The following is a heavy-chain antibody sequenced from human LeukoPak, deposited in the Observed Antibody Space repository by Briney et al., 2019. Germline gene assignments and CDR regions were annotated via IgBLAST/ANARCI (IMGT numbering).Heavy chain of an antibody. CDR2: IYYSGST. CDR3: ARLLWFGDCYMDV. D-gene: IGHD3-10*01. CDR1: GGSFSGYY. J-gene: IGHJ6*03. V-gene: IGHV4-59*12. Sequence: SETLSLTCAVYGGSFSGYYWSWIRQPPGKGLEWIGYIYYSGSTNYNPSLKSRVTISVDTSKNQFSLKLSSVTAADTAVYYCARLLWFGDCYMDVWGKGTTVTVSS.